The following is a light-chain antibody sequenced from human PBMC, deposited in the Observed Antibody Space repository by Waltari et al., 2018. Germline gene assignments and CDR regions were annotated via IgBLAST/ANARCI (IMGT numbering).Light chain of an antibody. Sequence: DIQVIQSPSSLSASVGDRVTITCRASQSISDYLNWFPVKPGRAPNLLIYAATGLQSGVPSRFNGSGSGAHFTLTISRLRPEDSASYFCQQNYRTPPTFGQGTKVEI. CDR1: QSISDY. CDR2: AAT. CDR3: QQNYRTPPT. V-gene: IGKV1-39*01. J-gene: IGKJ1*01.